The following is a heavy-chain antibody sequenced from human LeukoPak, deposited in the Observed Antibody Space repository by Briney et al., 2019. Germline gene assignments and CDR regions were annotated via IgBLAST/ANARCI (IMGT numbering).Heavy chain of an antibody. CDR1: GFTFSSYA. CDR3: ARDPPYSGSYSLP. J-gene: IGHJ5*02. D-gene: IGHD1-26*01. V-gene: IGHV3-23*01. Sequence: PGGSLRLSCAASGFTFSSYAMSWVRQAPGKGLEWVSAISGSGGSTYYADSVKGRFTISRDNAKNSLYLQMNSLRAEDTAVYYCARDPPYSGSYSLPWGQGTLVTVSS. CDR2: ISGSGGST.